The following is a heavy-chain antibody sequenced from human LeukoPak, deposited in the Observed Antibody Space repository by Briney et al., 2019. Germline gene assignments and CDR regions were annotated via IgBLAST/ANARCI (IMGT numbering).Heavy chain of an antibody. CDR3: AKDRTVGASYWYFDL. J-gene: IGHJ2*01. V-gene: IGHV3-23*01. CDR1: GFTFSSYA. Sequence: GGSLRLSCAASGFTFSSYAMNWVRQAPGKGLEWVSAISGSGGDTYHADSVKGRFTISRDSSKNTLFLHMNTLRAEDTAIYYCAKDRTVGASYWYFDLWGRGTLVTVSS. CDR2: ISGSGGDT. D-gene: IGHD1-26*01.